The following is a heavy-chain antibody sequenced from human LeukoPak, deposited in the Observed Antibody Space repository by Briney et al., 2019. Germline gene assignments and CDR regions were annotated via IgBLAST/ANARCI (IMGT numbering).Heavy chain of an antibody. J-gene: IGHJ4*02. CDR3: ARGRGYSGYDYGSYYFDY. CDR1: GYIFTDYY. V-gene: IGHV1-8*02. D-gene: IGHD5-12*01. Sequence: ASVKVSCKASGYIFTDYYMHWVRQATGQGLEWMGWMNPNSGNTGYAQKFQGRVTMTRNTSISTAYMELSSLRSEDTAVYYCARGRGYSGYDYGSYYFDYWGQGTLVTVSS. CDR2: MNPNSGNT.